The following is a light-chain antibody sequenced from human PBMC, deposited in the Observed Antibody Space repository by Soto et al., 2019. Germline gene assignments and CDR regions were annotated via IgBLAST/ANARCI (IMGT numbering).Light chain of an antibody. J-gene: IGLJ3*02. CDR2: SNN. V-gene: IGLV1-44*01. CDR3: AAWDDSLNGPV. Sequence: QLVLTQPPSASGTPGQRVTISCSGSSSNIGSNTVNWYQQLPGTAPKLLIYSNNQRPSGVPDRFSGSKSGTSASLAISGLQSEDEDDYYCAAWDDSLNGPVFGGGTKHTVL. CDR1: SSNIGSNT.